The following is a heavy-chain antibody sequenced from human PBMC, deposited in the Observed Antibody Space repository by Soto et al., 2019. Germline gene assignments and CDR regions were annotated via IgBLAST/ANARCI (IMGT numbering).Heavy chain of an antibody. CDR2: ISYDGSNK. D-gene: IGHD2-2*01. J-gene: IGHJ6*02. Sequence: GGSLRLSCAASGFTFSSYAIHWVRQAPGKGLEWVAVISYDGSNKYYADSVKGRFTISRDNSKNTLYLQMNSLRAEDTAVYYCARGYCSSTSCSYYYYGMDVWGQGTTVTVSS. CDR3: ARGYCSSTSCSYYYYGMDV. V-gene: IGHV3-30-3*01. CDR1: GFTFSSYA.